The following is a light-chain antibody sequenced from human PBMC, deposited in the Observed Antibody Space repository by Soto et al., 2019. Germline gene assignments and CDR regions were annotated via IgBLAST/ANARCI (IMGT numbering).Light chain of an antibody. CDR3: QQYGTSPWT. CDR2: GAS. CDR1: QSVTNSY. J-gene: IGKJ1*01. V-gene: IGKV3-20*01. Sequence: EIVLTQSPGTLSLSPGDRATLSCRASQSVTNSYIAWYQQKPGQAPRLLIYGASSRATGIPDRFTGSGSGTDFTLTITRLEPEDFAVYHCQQYGTSPWTFGQGTKVEI.